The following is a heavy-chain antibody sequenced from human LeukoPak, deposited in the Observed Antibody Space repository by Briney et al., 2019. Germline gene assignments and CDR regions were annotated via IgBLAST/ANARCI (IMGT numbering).Heavy chain of an antibody. CDR3: AKDSGAFDI. CDR1: GFTFSNYG. V-gene: IGHV3-30*02. CDR2: IRYDGRSQ. J-gene: IGHJ3*02. Sequence: PGGSLRLSCATSGFTFSNYGMHWVRQAPGKGLEWVAFIRYDGRSQYYANSVKGRFTISRDNSKNTLYLQMNSLRAEDTAVYYCAKDSGAFDIWGQGTMVTVSS.